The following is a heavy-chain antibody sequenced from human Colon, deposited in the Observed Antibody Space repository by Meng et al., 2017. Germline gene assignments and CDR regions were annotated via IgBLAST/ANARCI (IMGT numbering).Heavy chain of an antibody. D-gene: IGHD2-15*01. V-gene: IGHV1-2*06. Sequence: EQLVLSGAEVKKPGAPVTVSCKASGYTLYIHWVRLRPGEGLEWMGRINPRTGDTKSAQSFQGRVTMTRDTSTTTFSMDLRSLTTDDSAIYFCARESADGGSFDLWGQGTLVTVSS. CDR2: INPRTGDT. J-gene: IGHJ4*02. CDR1: GYTLY. CDR3: ARESADGGSFDL.